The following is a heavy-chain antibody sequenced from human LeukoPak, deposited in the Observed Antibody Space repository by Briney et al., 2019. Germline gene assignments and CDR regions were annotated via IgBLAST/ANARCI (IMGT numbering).Heavy chain of an antibody. CDR3: ARDNEMATVLAAFDI. CDR2: IKQDGSEK. CDR1: GFSFISYW. V-gene: IGHV3-7*01. J-gene: IGHJ3*02. D-gene: IGHD5-24*01. Sequence: GGSLRLSCEVSGFSFISYWMSRVRQAPGKGLEWVANIKQDGSEKKYVDSVKGRFTISRDNAKNSLYPQMNSLRAEDTAVYYCARDNEMATVLAAFDIWGQGTMVTVSS.